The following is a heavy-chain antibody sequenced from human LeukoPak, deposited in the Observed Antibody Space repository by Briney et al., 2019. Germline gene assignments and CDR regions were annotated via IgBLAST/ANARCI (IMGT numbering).Heavy chain of an antibody. Sequence: GGSLRLSCAASGFTFSSYGMHWVRQAPGKGREGGAVISYDGSNKYYADSVRDRFTISRDNSKNTLYLQMNSLRAEDTAVYYCAKDAEWYNWNRGAFDIWGQGTMVTVSS. CDR1: GFTFSSYG. CDR3: AKDAEWYNWNRGAFDI. D-gene: IGHD1-20*01. CDR2: ISYDGSNK. J-gene: IGHJ3*02. V-gene: IGHV3-30*18.